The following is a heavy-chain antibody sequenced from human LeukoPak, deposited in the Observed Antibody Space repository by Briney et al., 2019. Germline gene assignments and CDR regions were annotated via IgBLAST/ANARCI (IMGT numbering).Heavy chain of an antibody. D-gene: IGHD3-9*01. V-gene: IGHV1-2*02. CDR3: ARGVWLQFYNILTGYGVFDF. CDR2: MNPSNGDT. Sequence: ASVKVSCKAPGYTLTEYYLYWVRQAPGQGLECMGWMNPSNGDTNYTQKFQARVTMTRDTSISTAYMDLSSLRSDDTAVYYCARGVWLQFYNILTGYGVFDFWGQGTLVTVSS. J-gene: IGHJ4*02. CDR1: GYTLTEYY.